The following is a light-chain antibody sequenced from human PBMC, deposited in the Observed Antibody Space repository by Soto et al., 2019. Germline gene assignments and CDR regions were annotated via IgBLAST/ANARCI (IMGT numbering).Light chain of an antibody. CDR3: QQYNNWPRAT. J-gene: IGKJ4*01. CDR2: RTS. CDR1: QSVSDN. Sequence: EIVMTQSPATLSVSPGDSATLSCRASQSVSDNLAWYQQKPGLAPRLLMFRTSSRATGFPARFSGSGSGTEFNLTISSLQSEDFGVYYCQQYNNWPRATFGGGTKVDIK. V-gene: IGKV3-15*01.